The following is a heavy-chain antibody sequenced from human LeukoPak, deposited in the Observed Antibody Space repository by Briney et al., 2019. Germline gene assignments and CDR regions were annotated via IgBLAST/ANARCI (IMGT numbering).Heavy chain of an antibody. CDR2: IKKDGSEK. CDR3: ARAPRAWFGELSRQNFDY. D-gene: IGHD3-10*01. V-gene: IGHV3-7*01. CDR1: GFTFSSYW. J-gene: IGHJ4*02. Sequence: PGGSLRLSCAASGFTFSSYWMSWVRQAPGKGLEWVANIKKDGSEKYYVDSVKGRFTISRDNAKNSLYLQMNSLRAEDTAVYYCARAPRAWFGELSRQNFDYWGQGTLVTVSS.